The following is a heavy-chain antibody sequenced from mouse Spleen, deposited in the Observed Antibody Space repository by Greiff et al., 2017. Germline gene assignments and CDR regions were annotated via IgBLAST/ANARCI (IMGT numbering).Heavy chain of an antibody. CDR3: AGDYYGSSHWYFDV. Sequence: QVQLQQSGAELVKPGASVKLSCKASGYTFTSYWMQWVKQRPGQGLEWIGEIDPSDSYTNYNQKFKGKATLTVDTSSSTAYMQLSSLTSEDSAVYYCAGDYYGSSHWYFDVWGTGTTVTVSS. V-gene: IGHV1-50*01. CDR1: GYTFTSYW. CDR2: IDPSDSYT. J-gene: IGHJ1*03. D-gene: IGHD1-1*01.